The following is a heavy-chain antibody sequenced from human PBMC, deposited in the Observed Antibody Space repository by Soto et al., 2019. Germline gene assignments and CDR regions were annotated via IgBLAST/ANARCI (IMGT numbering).Heavy chain of an antibody. CDR3: ARDKLYCGVISCSPRDFYGMDV. CDR2: IYAGGAT. J-gene: IGHJ6*02. V-gene: IGHV3-53*02. CDR1: GFTVSGNY. Sequence: VQLVETGGGLIQPGGSLRLSCTASGFTVSGNYMSWVRQAPGKALEWVSVIYAGGATSYADSVKGRFTISRDNSKNTVYLQMNNLRAEVMGVYHCARDKLYCGVISCSPRDFYGMDVWGQGTTVTVSS. D-gene: IGHD2-21*01.